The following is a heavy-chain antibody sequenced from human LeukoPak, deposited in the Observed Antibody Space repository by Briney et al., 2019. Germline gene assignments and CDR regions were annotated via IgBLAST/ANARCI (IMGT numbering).Heavy chain of an antibody. V-gene: IGHV3-33*01. J-gene: IGHJ4*02. Sequence: PGRSLRLSCAASGFTFSSYGMHWVRQAPGMALEWVAHIWYDGSNKYYADSVKGRFTISRDNSKNTLYLQMNSLRAEDTAVYYCARVSGGDGYMGGIDYWGQGTLVTVSS. D-gene: IGHD5-24*01. CDR2: IWYDGSNK. CDR1: GFTFSSYG. CDR3: ARVSGGDGYMGGIDY.